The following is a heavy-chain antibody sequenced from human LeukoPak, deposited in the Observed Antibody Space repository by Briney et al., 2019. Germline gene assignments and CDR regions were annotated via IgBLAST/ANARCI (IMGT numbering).Heavy chain of an antibody. V-gene: IGHV4-39*01. J-gene: IGHJ4*02. CDR2: FYYSGST. D-gene: IGHD3-10*01. Sequence: GSLRLSFKGSGGSVTTGYYWGWIRQPPGKALEWIGSFYYSGSTYYNPSLQSRVTISVDTSKTPFSLRLTSVTAADTAVYYCARFYYGSGSYVSNFDYWGQGTLVTVSS. CDR3: ARFYYGSGSYVSNFDY. CDR1: GGSVTTGYY.